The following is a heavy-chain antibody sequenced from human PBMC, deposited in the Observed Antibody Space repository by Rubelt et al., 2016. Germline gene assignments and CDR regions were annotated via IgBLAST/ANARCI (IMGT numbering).Heavy chain of an antibody. CDR3: AIGGGYGSSTSCYEAWFDP. D-gene: IGHD2-2*01. Sequence: GQLQESGPGLVKPSQTLSLTCTVSVVSMSTGGPYWSWIRQHPGKGLEWIGYIYYTGTTYYNPSLKRRVSISVDTSKKQFSLNLRSVTAADTAVYYCAIGGGYGSSTSCYEAWFDPWGQGTLVTVSS. J-gene: IGHJ5*02. V-gene: IGHV4-31*03. CDR1: VVSMSTGGPY. CDR2: IYYTGTT.